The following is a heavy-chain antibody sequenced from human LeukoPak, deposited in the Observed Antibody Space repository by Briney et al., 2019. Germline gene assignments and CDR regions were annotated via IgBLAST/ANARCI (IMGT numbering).Heavy chain of an antibody. J-gene: IGHJ4*02. Sequence: PGGSLRLSCAASGFTVNNKYMTWVRQAPGKGLEWVANINEDGSEKYYVDSVKGRFTISRDNAKNSLYLQMNSLRAEDTAVYFCARPSCGGDCYYGAFDYWGQGTLVTVS. D-gene: IGHD2-21*02. CDR1: GFTVNNKY. CDR3: ARPSCGGDCYYGAFDY. CDR2: INEDGSEK. V-gene: IGHV3-7*01.